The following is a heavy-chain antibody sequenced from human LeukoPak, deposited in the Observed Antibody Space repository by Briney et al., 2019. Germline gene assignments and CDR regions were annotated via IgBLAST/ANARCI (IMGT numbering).Heavy chain of an antibody. CDR2: ISSDGTST. V-gene: IGHV3-74*01. CDR1: GFTFSSYW. D-gene: IGHD6-19*01. Sequence: PGGSLRLSCAASGFTFSSYWMRWVRQAPGKGLVWVSRISSDGTSTSYADSVKGRFTISRDNAENTLYLQMNSLRAEDTAVYYCASRVQSGWSFDYWGQGNLVTVSS. CDR3: ASRVQSGWSFDY. J-gene: IGHJ4*02.